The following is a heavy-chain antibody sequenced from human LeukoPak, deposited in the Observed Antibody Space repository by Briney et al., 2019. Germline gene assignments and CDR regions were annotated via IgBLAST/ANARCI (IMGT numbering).Heavy chain of an antibody. J-gene: IGHJ4*02. CDR2: ISYDGSNK. V-gene: IGHV3-30*03. Sequence: GGSLRLSCAASGFTFSSYGMHWVRQAPGKGLEWVAVISYDGSNKYYADSVKGRFTISRDNSKNTLYLQMNSLRAEDTAVYYCARGLVGAYDSSGYCHSHWGQGTLVTVSS. CDR3: ARGLVGAYDSSGYCHSH. D-gene: IGHD3-22*01. CDR1: GFTFSSYG.